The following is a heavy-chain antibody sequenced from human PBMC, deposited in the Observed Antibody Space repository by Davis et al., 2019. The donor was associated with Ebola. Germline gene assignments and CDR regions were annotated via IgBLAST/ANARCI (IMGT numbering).Heavy chain of an antibody. Sequence: ASVKVSCKASGYTFTSYYMHWVRQAPGQGLEWMGIINPSGGSTSYAQKFQGRVTMTRDTSTSTVYMELSSLRSEDTAVYYCARVTGASYGGNSFDYWGQGTLVTVSS. CDR2: INPSGGST. D-gene: IGHD4-23*01. CDR1: GYTFTSYY. CDR3: ARVTGASYGGNSFDY. V-gene: IGHV1-46*01. J-gene: IGHJ4*02.